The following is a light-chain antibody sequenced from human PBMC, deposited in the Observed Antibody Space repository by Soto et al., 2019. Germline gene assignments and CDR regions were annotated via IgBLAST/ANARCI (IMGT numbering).Light chain of an antibody. V-gene: IGKV3-20*01. CDR2: GAS. Sequence: EIVLMQSPGTLSLSPGERATLSCRASQSVSNNYLAWYQQKPGQAPRLLIYGASNRATGIPDRFSGSGSGTDFTFTISRLEPEDFAVYYWQQYGSSGTFGQGTKVEIK. CDR1: QSVSNNY. CDR3: QQYGSSGT. J-gene: IGKJ1*01.